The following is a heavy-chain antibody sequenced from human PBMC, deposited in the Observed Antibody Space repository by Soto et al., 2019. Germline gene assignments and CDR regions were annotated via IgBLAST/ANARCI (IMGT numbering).Heavy chain of an antibody. CDR1: GGTFISYT. CDR2: IIPIFSTT. CDR3: ASRALGFDS. V-gene: IGHV1-69*06. Sequence: QVQLVQSGAEVKKPGSSVKLSCKASGGTFISYTVNWVRQAPGQGLEWMGGIIPIFSTTNYAQKCQGRVTITADRYTTTAYRELRSLRSEDTAMYYCASRALGFDSWGQGTLVTVSS. D-gene: IGHD3-16*01. J-gene: IGHJ4*02.